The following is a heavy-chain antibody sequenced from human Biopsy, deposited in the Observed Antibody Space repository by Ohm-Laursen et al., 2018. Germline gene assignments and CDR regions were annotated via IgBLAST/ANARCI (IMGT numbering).Heavy chain of an antibody. CDR2: IIPIFGTA. CDR1: GGTLSSHG. V-gene: IGHV1-69*13. Sequence: ASVKASCKASGGTLSSHGISWVRQAPGQGLEWMGGIIPIFGTAEYAQNFQGRLTITADESTSTSYMDLISLRSEDTAVYYCARDRSSGSYSPSDYWGQGTLVTVSS. D-gene: IGHD1-26*01. J-gene: IGHJ4*02. CDR3: ARDRSSGSYSPSDY.